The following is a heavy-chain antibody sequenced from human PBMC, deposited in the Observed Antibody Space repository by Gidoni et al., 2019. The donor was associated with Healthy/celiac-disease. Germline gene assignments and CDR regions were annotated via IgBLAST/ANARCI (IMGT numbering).Heavy chain of an antibody. CDR2: INPNSGGT. D-gene: IGHD2-2*01. CDR3: AKYQPRDHAFDI. J-gene: IGHJ3*02. Sequence: QGQMVQSGAEVKKTGASVKGSCKGCGDTFTGYYMHWVRQAPGKGLEWMVCINPNSGGTNYAQKFQGSVTMTRDTSISTAYMELSRLRSDDTAVYYCAKYQPRDHAFDIWGQGTMVTVSS. CDR1: GDTFTGYY. V-gene: IGHV1-2*02.